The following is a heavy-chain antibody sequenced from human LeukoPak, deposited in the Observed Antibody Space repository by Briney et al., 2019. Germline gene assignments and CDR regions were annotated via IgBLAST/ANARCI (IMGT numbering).Heavy chain of an antibody. CDR1: GYTFTGYY. Sequence: GASVKVSCKASGYTFTGYYMHWVRQAPGQGLEWMGWMNPNSGNTGYAQKFQGRVTITRNTSISTAYMELSSLRSEDTAVYYCARAPVTNYYYYYYYYMDVWGKGTTVTVSS. J-gene: IGHJ6*03. V-gene: IGHV1-8*03. D-gene: IGHD4/OR15-4a*01. CDR3: ARAPVTNYYYYYYYYMDV. CDR2: MNPNSGNT.